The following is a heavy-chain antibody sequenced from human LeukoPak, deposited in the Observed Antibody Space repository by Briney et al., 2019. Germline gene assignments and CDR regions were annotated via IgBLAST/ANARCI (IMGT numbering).Heavy chain of an antibody. CDR3: ARGITSGPRRYDVRNFDY. V-gene: IGHV3-7*01. D-gene: IGHD5-12*01. CDR2: INLDGSEK. CDR1: GFIFSTSW. Sequence: PGGSLRLSCTASGFIFSTSWMTWVRQAPGKGLEWVANINLDGSEKYYVDSVKGRFTISRDNAKNSLYLQMNSPRAEDTAVYYCARGITSGPRRYDVRNFDYWGQGTPVTVSS. J-gene: IGHJ4*02.